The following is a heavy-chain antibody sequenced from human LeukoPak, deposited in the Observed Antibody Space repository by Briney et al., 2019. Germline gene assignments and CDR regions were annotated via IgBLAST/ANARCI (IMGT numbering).Heavy chain of an antibody. D-gene: IGHD4-17*01. Sequence: PGGSLRLSCAASGLSFSSYAMSWVRQAPGKGLEWVAVIWYDGSNKYYADSVKGRFTISRDNSKNTLYLQMNSLRAEDTAVYYCARDMDDYGDLEYFQHWGQGTLVTVSS. J-gene: IGHJ1*01. CDR2: IWYDGSNK. CDR3: ARDMDDYGDLEYFQH. V-gene: IGHV3-33*08. CDR1: GLSFSSYA.